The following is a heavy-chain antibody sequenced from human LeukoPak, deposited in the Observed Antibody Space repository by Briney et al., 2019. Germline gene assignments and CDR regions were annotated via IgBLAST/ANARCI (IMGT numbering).Heavy chain of an antibody. Sequence: GGTLRLSCAASGFSFSNYGMNWVRQAPGKGLEWVPGIIGSGGTTYYADSVKGRFTISRDNAKNSLYLQMNSLRAEDTAVYYCAAGRGVADYWGQGTLVTVSS. CDR2: IIGSGGTT. CDR1: GFSFSNYG. V-gene: IGHV3-21*01. J-gene: IGHJ4*02. D-gene: IGHD3-10*01. CDR3: AAGRGVADY.